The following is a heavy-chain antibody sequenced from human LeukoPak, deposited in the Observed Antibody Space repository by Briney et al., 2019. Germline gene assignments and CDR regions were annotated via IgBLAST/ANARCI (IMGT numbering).Heavy chain of an antibody. D-gene: IGHD3-22*01. CDR1: GGSISSSNW. J-gene: IGHJ3*02. V-gene: IGHV4-4*02. CDR3: ARHESSYYYDSSGSYDAFDI. Sequence: PSETLSLTCAVSGGSISSSNWWSWVRQPPGKGLEWIGEIYHSGSTYYNPSLKSRVTISVDTSKNQFSLKLSSVTAADTAVYYCARHESSYYYDSSGSYDAFDIWGQGTMVTVSS. CDR2: IYHSGST.